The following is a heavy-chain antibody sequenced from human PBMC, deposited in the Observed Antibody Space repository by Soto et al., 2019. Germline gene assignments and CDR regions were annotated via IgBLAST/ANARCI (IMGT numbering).Heavy chain of an antibody. V-gene: IGHV3-48*01. Sequence: GGSLRLSFAASAFTFSSYNMNWVRQAPGKGLEWVSYISSSSSTIYYADSVKGRFTISRDNAKNSLYLQMNSLRAEDTAVYYCASSYSNSRDVPYYWGQGTLVTVSS. CDR3: ASSYSNSRDVPYY. CDR1: AFTFSSYN. CDR2: ISSSSSTI. J-gene: IGHJ4*02. D-gene: IGHD6-13*01.